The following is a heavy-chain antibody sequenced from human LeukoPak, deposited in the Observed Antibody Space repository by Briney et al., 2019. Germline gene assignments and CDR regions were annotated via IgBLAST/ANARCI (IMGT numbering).Heavy chain of an antibody. J-gene: IGHJ4*02. Sequence: GGSLRLSCAASGFTFSSYAMSWVRQAPGKGLEWVSAISGSGGGTYYADSVKGRFTISRDNSKNTLYLQMNSLRAEDTAVYYCAKVHSSGWLFDYWGQGTLVTVSS. CDR1: GFTFSSYA. CDR3: AKVHSSGWLFDY. CDR2: ISGSGGGT. D-gene: IGHD6-19*01. V-gene: IGHV3-23*01.